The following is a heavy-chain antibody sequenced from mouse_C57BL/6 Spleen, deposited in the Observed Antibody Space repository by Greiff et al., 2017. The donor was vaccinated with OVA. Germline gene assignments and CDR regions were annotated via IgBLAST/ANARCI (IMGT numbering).Heavy chain of an antibody. J-gene: IGHJ3*01. CDR1: GYTFTSYW. CDR2: IDPSDSYT. D-gene: IGHD1-3*01. CDR3: ARKKVGFAY. V-gene: IGHV1-50*01. Sequence: VQVVESGAELVKPGASVKLSCKASGYTFTSYWMQWVKQRPGQGLEWIGEIDPSDSYTNYNQKFKGKATLTVDTSSSTAYMQLSSLTSEDSAVYYCARKKVGFAYWGQGTLVTVSA.